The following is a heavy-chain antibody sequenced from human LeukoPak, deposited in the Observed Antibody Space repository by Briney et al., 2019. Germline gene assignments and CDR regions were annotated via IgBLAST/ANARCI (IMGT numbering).Heavy chain of an antibody. J-gene: IGHJ4*02. Sequence: PSETLSLTCTGSGDSVSGYYWSWIRQPPGKELEWIVYVYDTGITNYNPSLRGRITISIDASKRQFSLMLRSVTAADTAVYYCARETTLPGYASGLGFNYWGQGTLVTVYS. CDR1: GDSVSGYY. CDR3: ARETTLPGYASGLGFNY. D-gene: IGHD6-19*01. CDR2: VYDTGIT. V-gene: IGHV4-59*02.